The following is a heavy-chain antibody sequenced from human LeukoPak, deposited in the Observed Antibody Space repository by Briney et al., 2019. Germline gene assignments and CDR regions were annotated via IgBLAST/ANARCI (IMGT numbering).Heavy chain of an antibody. D-gene: IGHD6-13*01. CDR2: MNPNSGNK. CDR3: ARGQAAAGTGLDV. CDR1: RYTSTRYD. V-gene: IGHV1-8*03. J-gene: IGHJ6*04. Sequence: ASVKVSCKASRYTSTRYDTNCVRHAPGQGREWMGWMNPNSGNKGYAQKFQGRVTITRNTSISTAYMELSSLRSEDTAVYYCARGQAAAGTGLDVWGKGTTVTVSS.